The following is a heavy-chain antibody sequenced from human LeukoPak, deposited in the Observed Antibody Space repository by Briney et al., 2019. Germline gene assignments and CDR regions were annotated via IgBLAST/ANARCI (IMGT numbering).Heavy chain of an antibody. V-gene: IGHV4-38-2*02. D-gene: IGHD5-12*01. CDR2: IYHRGSP. J-gene: IGHJ4*02. CDR1: GYSISSGYY. CDR3: ARQHLLRGYSDYDSILFDY. Sequence: PSETLSLTCTVSGYSISSGYYWGWIRHPPGKGLEWIGSIYHRGSPYYSPSLKSRVTISVHTSRNQFSLRLSSVTAADTAVYYCARQHLLRGYSDYDSILFDYWGQGTLVTVSS.